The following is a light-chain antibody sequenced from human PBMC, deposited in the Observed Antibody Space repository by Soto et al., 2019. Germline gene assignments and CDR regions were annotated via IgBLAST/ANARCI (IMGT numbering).Light chain of an antibody. CDR2: EDS. CDR3: CSYAGSYTGV. CDR1: SSDIGNYNL. Sequence: QSALTQPASVSGSPGQSITISCTGTSSDIGNYNLVSWYQQHPGKAPKLMIHEDSKRPSGVSNRFSGSKSGNTASLTISGLRTEDEADYYCCSYAGSYTGVFGGGTKVTVL. V-gene: IGLV2-23*01. J-gene: IGLJ3*02.